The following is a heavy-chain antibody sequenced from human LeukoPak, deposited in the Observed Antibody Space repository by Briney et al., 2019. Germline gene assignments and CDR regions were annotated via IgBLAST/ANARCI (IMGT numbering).Heavy chain of an antibody. Sequence: SETLSLTCTVSGGSMKTYYWSSIRQPPGKGLEWIGYISYRGGTNYNPSLKSRATISLGMSTNQFSVNLGSVTAAAEAVYYCSREYDTSGYFHASDIWGQGTMVTVSS. CDR3: SREYDTSGYFHASDI. D-gene: IGHD3-22*01. V-gene: IGHV4-59*01. J-gene: IGHJ3*02. CDR2: ISYRGGT. CDR1: GGSMKTYY.